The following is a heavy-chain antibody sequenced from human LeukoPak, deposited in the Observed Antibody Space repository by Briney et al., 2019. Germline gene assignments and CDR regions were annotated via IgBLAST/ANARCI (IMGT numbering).Heavy chain of an antibody. D-gene: IGHD1-26*01. CDR1: GGSFSGYY. V-gene: IGHV4-34*01. CDR2: INHSGST. Sequence: SETLSLTRAVYGGSFSGYYWSWIRQPPGKGLEWIGEINHSGSTNYNPSLKSRVTISVDTSKNQFSLKLSSVTAADTAVDYCARLPDSGTWLDPWGQGTLVTVSS. CDR3: ARLPDSGTWLDP. J-gene: IGHJ5*02.